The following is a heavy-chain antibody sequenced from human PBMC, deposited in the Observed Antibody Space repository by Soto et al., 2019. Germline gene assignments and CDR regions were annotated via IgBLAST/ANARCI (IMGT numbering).Heavy chain of an antibody. V-gene: IGHV1-69*02. J-gene: IGHJ5*02. CDR2: IIPILGIA. CDR1: GGTFSSYT. D-gene: IGHD2-21*02. CDR3: ASNLYCGGDCYSFAWFDP. Sequence: QVQLVQSGAEVKKPGSSVKVSCKASGGTFSSYTISWVRQAPGQGLEWMGRIIPILGIANYAQKFQGRVTITADKSTSTAYMELSSLRSADTAVYYCASNLYCGGDCYSFAWFDPWGQGTLVTVSS.